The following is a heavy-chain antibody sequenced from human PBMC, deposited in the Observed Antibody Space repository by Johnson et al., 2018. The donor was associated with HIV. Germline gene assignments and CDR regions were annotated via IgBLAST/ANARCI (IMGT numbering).Heavy chain of an antibody. J-gene: IGHJ3*02. V-gene: IGHV3-30*04. D-gene: IGHD6-19*01. Sequence: QVQLVESGGGVVQTGRSLRLSCAASGFTFSSYAMHWVRQAPGKGLEWVAVISYDGSKKYHGDSVKGRFTISRDNSKDTLYLQMNSLRAEDTAVYYCASGGWLEGAFDIWGQGTMVTVSS. CDR3: ASGGWLEGAFDI. CDR2: ISYDGSKK. CDR1: GFTFSSYA.